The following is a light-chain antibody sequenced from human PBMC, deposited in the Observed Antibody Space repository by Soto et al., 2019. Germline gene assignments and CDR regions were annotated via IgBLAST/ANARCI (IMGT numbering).Light chain of an antibody. CDR1: QSVSSSY. Sequence: EIVLTQSPGTLSLSSGERATLSCRASQSVSSSYLAWYQQKPGQAPRLLIYGASSRATGIPDRFSGGGSGTDFTLTISRLEPEDFAVYYCQQYGSSPETFGQGTKVEIK. V-gene: IGKV3-20*01. J-gene: IGKJ1*01. CDR2: GAS. CDR3: QQYGSSPET.